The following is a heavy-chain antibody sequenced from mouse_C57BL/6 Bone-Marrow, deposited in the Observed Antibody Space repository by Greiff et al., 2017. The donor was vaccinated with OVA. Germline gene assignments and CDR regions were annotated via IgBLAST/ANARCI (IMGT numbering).Heavy chain of an antibody. V-gene: IGHV1-47*01. CDR1: GYTFTTYP. J-gene: IGHJ3*01. CDR3: ATRYSNCSWFSY. CDR2: FHPYNDDT. D-gene: IGHD2-5*01. Sequence: QVQLQQPGAELVKPGASVKMSCKASGYTFTTYPIEWMKQNHGKSLEWIGNFHPYNDDTKYNEKFKGKATLTVEKSSSTVYLELSRLTSDDSAVYYCATRYSNCSWFSYWGQGALVTAAA.